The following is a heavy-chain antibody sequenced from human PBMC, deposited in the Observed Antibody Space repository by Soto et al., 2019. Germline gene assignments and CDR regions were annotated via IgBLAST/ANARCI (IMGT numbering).Heavy chain of an antibody. CDR3: ASRPGVVDPPDVWPLDF. D-gene: IGHD2-2*01. V-gene: IGHV3-66*01. CDR1: GISVSNKF. CDR2: LYSSGTS. Sequence: GGSLRLSCVASGISVSNKFMSWVRQAPGKGLEWVSFLYSSGTSYYSDSVKGRFTVSRDDSRNTVYLQMNSLRADDTAVYYCASRPGVVDPPDVWPLDFWGQGTLVTVSS. J-gene: IGHJ4*02.